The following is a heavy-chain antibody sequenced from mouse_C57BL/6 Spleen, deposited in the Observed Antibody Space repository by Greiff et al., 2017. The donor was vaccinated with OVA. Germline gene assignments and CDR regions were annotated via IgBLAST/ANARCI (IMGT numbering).Heavy chain of an antibody. CDR2: IDPSDSET. CDR1: GYTFTSYW. CDR3: ARYDYDVSWFAY. J-gene: IGHJ3*01. D-gene: IGHD2-4*01. V-gene: IGHV1-52*01. Sequence: ESGPELVRPGSSVKLSCKASGYTFTSYWMHWVKQRPIQGLEWIGNIDPSDSETHYNQKFKDKATLTVDKSSSTAYMQLSSLTSEDSAVYYCARYDYDVSWFAYWGQGTLVTVSA.